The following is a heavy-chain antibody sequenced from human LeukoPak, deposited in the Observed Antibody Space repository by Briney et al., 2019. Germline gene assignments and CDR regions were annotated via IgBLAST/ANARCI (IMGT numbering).Heavy chain of an antibody. V-gene: IGHV4-59*01. CDR1: GGSISSYY. D-gene: IGHD2-15*01. CDR2: IYYSGST. Sequence: SETLSLTCTVSGGSISSYYWSWIRQPPGKGLEWIGYIYYSGSTNYNPSLKSRVTISVDTSKNQFSLKLSSVTAADTAVYYCARTEGDCSGGSCYGEAFDIWGQGTMVTVSS. J-gene: IGHJ3*02. CDR3: ARTEGDCSGGSCYGEAFDI.